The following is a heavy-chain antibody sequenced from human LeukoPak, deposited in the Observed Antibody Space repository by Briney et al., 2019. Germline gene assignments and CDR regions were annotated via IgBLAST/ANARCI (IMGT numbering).Heavy chain of an antibody. CDR3: ARDGNLVRLGTDY. CDR1: GSTFTSYG. Sequence: GASVKVSCKASGSTFTSYGISWVRQAPGQGLEWMGIISPTGGSTIYAQKFQGRVTMTRDTSTSTVYMELSSLRSEDTAVYYCARDGNLVRLGTDYWGQGTLVTVSS. D-gene: IGHD7-27*01. V-gene: IGHV1-46*01. CDR2: ISPTGGST. J-gene: IGHJ4*02.